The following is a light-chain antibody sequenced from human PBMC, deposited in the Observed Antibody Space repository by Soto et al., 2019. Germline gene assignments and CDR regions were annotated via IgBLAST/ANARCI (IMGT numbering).Light chain of an antibody. CDR1: SSDIGRYNL. CDR2: DVT. V-gene: IGLV2-23*02. CDR3: CSHAGRGSVL. Sequence: QSVLAQPASVSGSPGQSITISCTGTSSDIGRYNLVSWYQQYPGEAPKLVIYDVTKRPSGVSDRFSASKSGNTASLTISGLQAEDEADNYCCSHAGRGSVLFGGGTKLTVL. J-gene: IGLJ2*01.